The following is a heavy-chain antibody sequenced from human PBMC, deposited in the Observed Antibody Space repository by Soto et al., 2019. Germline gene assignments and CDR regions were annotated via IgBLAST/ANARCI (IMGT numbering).Heavy chain of an antibody. CDR2: IYPGDSDT. J-gene: IGHJ4*02. CDR1: GYSFTSYW. Sequence: GESLKISCKGSGYSFTSYWIGWVRQMPGKGLEWMGIIYPGDSDTRYSPSFQGQVTISADKSISTAYLQWSSLKASDTAMYYCARTYYYASSGYSHFDYWGQGTLVTVSS. CDR3: ARTYYYASSGYSHFDY. V-gene: IGHV5-51*01. D-gene: IGHD3-22*01.